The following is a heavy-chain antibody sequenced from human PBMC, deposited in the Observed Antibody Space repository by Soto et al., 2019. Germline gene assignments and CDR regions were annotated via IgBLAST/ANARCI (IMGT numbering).Heavy chain of an antibody. D-gene: IGHD6-19*01. J-gene: IGHJ4*02. CDR2: ISGSSRYT. CDR3: ARHTSGWHYYDY. CDR1: GFDCSDHY. V-gene: IGHV3-11*06. Sequence: GGALSLSCAGFGFDCSDHYMNWVRKAPGKGLEWVSYISGSSRYTNFADSVKGRFTISRDNAKNSLYLQMNSLRVEDTAVYYCARHTSGWHYYDYWGQGTPVTVSS.